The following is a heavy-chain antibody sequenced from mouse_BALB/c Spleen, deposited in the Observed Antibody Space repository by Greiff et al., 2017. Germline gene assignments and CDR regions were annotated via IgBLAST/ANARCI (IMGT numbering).Heavy chain of an antibody. J-gene: IGHJ2*01. D-gene: IGHD2-10*02. CDR1: GYAFTNYL. V-gene: IGHV1-54*01. Sequence: QVQLQQSGAELVRPGTSVKVSCKASGYAFTNYLIEWVKQRPGQGLEWIGVINPGSGGTNYNEKFKGKATLTADKSSSTAYMQLSSLTSDDSAVYFCARESEYGNYFDYWGQGTTLTVSA. CDR2: INPGSGGT. CDR3: ARESEYGNYFDY.